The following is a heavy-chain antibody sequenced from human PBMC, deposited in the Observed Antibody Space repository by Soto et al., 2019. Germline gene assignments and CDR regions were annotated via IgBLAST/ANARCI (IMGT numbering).Heavy chain of an antibody. D-gene: IGHD5-18*01. CDR3: AKERSYGFRATDY. J-gene: IGHJ4*02. CDR2: ISGSGGST. CDR1: GFTFSSYA. V-gene: IGHV3-23*01. Sequence: GGSLRLSCAASGFTFSSYAMSWVRQAPVKVLEWVSAISGSGGSTYYADSVKGRFTISRDNSKNTLYLQMNSLRAEDKAVYYCAKERSYGFRATDYWGQGTLVTVSA.